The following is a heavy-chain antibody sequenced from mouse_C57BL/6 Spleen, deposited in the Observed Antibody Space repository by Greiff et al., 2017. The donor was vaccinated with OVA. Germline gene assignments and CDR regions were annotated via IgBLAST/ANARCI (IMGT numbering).Heavy chain of an antibody. V-gene: IGHV1-42*01. CDR2: INPSTGGT. CDR1: GYSFTGYY. J-gene: IGHJ1*03. CDR3: ARYSNYGYFDV. D-gene: IGHD2-5*01. Sequence: EVMLVESGPELVKPGASVKISCKASGYSFTGYYMNWVKQSPEKSLEWIGEINPSTGGTTYNQKFKAKATLTVDKSSSTAYMQLKSLTSEDSAVYYCARYSNYGYFDVWGTGTTVTVSS.